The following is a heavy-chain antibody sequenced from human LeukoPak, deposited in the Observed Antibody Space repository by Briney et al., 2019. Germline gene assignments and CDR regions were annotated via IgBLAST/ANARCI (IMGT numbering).Heavy chain of an antibody. CDR1: GGSFSPYY. Sequence: SETLCLTCTVSGGSFSPYYWGWIRQPPGKGLEWVGHIHYSGNHNYNPPPKSRVTISLDTSKNQFSLELTSVTAVDTAVYYCARERAPSWWYLWGRGTLVTVCS. J-gene: IGHJ2*01. CDR3: ARERAPSWWYL. V-gene: IGHV4-59*01. CDR2: IHYSGNH. D-gene: IGHD2-15*01.